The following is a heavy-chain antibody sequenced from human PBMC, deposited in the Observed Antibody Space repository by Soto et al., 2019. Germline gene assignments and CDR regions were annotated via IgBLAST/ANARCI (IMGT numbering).Heavy chain of an antibody. CDR3: ARGDAGHNWFDP. CDR1: GGSFSGYY. Sequence: PSETLSLTCAVYGGSFSGYYWSWIRQPPGKGLEWIGEINHSGSTNYNPSLKSRVTISVDTSKNQFSLKLSSVTAADTAVYYCARGDAGHNWFDPWGQGTLVTVSS. V-gene: IGHV4-34*01. CDR2: INHSGST. J-gene: IGHJ5*02.